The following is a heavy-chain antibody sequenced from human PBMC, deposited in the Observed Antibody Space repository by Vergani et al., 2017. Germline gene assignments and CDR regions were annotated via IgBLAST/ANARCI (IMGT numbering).Heavy chain of an antibody. CDR1: GYTFTGYY. Sequence: QVQLVQSGAEVKKPGASVKVSCKASGYTFTGYYIHWVRQAPGQGLEWMGRINPNNGGTNYAQKFQGRVTMTRDMSITTASMELSSLTSDDTALYYCARVGGVGGTNDLYYFDCWGQGTLVAVSA. V-gene: IGHV1-2*06. CDR2: INPNNGGT. J-gene: IGHJ4*02. D-gene: IGHD1-7*01. CDR3: ARVGGVGGTNDLYYFDC.